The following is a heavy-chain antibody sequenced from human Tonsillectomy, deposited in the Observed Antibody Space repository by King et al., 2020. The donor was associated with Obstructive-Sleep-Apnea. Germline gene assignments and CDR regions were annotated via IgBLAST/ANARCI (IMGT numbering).Heavy chain of an antibody. CDR1: GWSCSGSF. D-gene: IGHD3-22*01. J-gene: IGHJ2*01. CDR3: SVGQGFYESSGYSSWYFDL. Sequence: VQLQQWGAGLLKPSETLSLTCAVYGWSCSGSFWSWIRQPPGQGLEWIGEINHSGSTNYNPSLKSRVTISVDTPKNQFSLKLSSVIAADAAVYYCSVGQGFYESSGYSSWYFDLWGRGTPVTVSA. V-gene: IGHV4-34*01. CDR2: INHSGST.